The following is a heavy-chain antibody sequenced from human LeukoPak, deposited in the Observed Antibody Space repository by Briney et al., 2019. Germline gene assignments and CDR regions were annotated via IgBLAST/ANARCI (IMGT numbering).Heavy chain of an antibody. D-gene: IGHD6-13*01. J-gene: IGHJ4*02. CDR2: IGTAGDT. CDR1: GFTFSSYD. CDR3: ARAKYSSSWYLFDY. V-gene: IGHV3-13*01. Sequence: GGSLRLSCAASGFTFSSYDMHWVRQATGKGLEWVSAIGTAGDTYYPGSVKGRSTISRENAKNSLYLQMNSLRAGDTAVYYCARAKYSSSWYLFDYWGQGTLVTVSS.